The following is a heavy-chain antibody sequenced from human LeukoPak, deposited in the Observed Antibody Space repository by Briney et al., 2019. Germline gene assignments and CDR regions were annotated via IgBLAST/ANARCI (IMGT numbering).Heavy chain of an antibody. CDR1: GGSFSGYY. J-gene: IGHJ4*02. D-gene: IGHD3-22*01. Sequence: SETLPLTCAVYGGSFSGYYWGWIRQPPGKGLEWIGEINNSGSTNYNPSLKSRVTISVDTSKNQFSLKLSSVTAADTAVYYCARGSHYYDSSGNYDYWGQGTLVTVSS. CDR3: ARGSHYYDSSGNYDY. V-gene: IGHV4-34*01. CDR2: INNSGST.